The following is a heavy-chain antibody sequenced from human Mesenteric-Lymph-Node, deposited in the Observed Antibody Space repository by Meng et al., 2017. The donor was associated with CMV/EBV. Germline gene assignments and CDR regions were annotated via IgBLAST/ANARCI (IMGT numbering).Heavy chain of an antibody. CDR2: ISYYGDNK. Sequence: GESLKISCAASEFTFRNYPMHWVRQAPGKGLEWVAGISYYGDNKYYSDSVMGRLTISRDNSKHTLFLQLSGLRGEDTAIYYCAKDNDYNNYFDLWGRGTQVTVSS. J-gene: IGHJ4*02. D-gene: IGHD4-11*01. CDR1: EFTFRNYP. V-gene: IGHV3-30*18. CDR3: AKDNDYNNYFDL.